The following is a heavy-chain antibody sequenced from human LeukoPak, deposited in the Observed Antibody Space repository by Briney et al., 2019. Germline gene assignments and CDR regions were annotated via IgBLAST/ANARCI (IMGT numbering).Heavy chain of an antibody. Sequence: GGSLRLSCAASGFTFRSYEMNWVRQAPGKGLEWVSYISSSGSTVYYADSVKGRFTISRDSAKNSLYLQMNSLIAEDTAVYYCAREVRGPDAFDMWGQGTMVTVSS. CDR3: AREVRGPDAFDM. CDR2: ISSSGSTV. CDR1: GFTFRSYE. D-gene: IGHD3-10*01. V-gene: IGHV3-48*03. J-gene: IGHJ3*02.